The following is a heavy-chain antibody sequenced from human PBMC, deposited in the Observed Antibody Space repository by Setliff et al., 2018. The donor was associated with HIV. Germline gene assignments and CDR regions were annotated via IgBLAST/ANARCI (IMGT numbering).Heavy chain of an antibody. CDR1: GGSVDIYH. V-gene: IGHV4-4*08. CDR2: IYASDTT. J-gene: IGHJ5*02. Sequence: TLSLPCTVSGGSVDIYHLIWIRQPPGKGLECIGYIYASDTTHYNPSLEGRVTIYRDASKNQISLKLRSVTAADTAVYYCARVFPVVTAEDNRFDPWGQGTLVTVSS. D-gene: IGHD2-21*02. CDR3: ARVFPVVTAEDNRFDP.